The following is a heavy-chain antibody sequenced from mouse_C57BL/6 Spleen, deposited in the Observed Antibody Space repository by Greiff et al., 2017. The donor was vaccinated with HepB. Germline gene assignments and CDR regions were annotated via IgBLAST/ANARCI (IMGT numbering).Heavy chain of an antibody. V-gene: IGHV1-69*01. Sequence: QVQLQQPGAELVMPGASVKLSCKASGYTFTSYWMHWVKQRPGQGLEWIGEIDPSDSYTNYNQKFKGKSTLTVDKSSSTAYMQLSSLTSEDSAVYYCARSSYGYDVAWFAYWGQGTLVTVSA. CDR3: ARSSYGYDVAWFAY. D-gene: IGHD2-2*01. CDR1: GYTFTSYW. J-gene: IGHJ3*01. CDR2: IDPSDSYT.